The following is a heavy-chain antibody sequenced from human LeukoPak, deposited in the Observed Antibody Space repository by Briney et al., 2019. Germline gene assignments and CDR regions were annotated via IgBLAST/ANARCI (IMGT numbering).Heavy chain of an antibody. D-gene: IGHD1-26*01. CDR1: GYSINSGHY. CDR3: ARDAYRELYFDS. J-gene: IGHJ4*02. V-gene: IGHV4-4*07. CDR2: VYTSGST. Sequence: SETLSLTCTVSGYSINSGHYWSWIRQPAGKGLQWIGRVYTSGSTNYNPSLRSRVSMSADTSKNQFSLTLTLVTAADTAVYYCARDAYRELYFDSWGQGILVSVSS.